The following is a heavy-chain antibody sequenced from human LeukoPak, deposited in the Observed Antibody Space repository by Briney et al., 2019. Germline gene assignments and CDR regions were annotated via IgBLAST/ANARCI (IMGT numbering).Heavy chain of an antibody. CDR1: GFTFSSYS. CDR3: ARARSAAAGTLDFQH. J-gene: IGHJ1*01. CDR2: ISSSSSYI. Sequence: GGSLRLSCAASGFTFSSYSMNWVRQAPGKGLEWVSSISSSSSYIYYADSVKGRFTISRDNAKNSLYLQMNSLRSDDTAVYYCARARSAAAGTLDFQHWGQGTLVTVSS. D-gene: IGHD6-13*01. V-gene: IGHV3-21*04.